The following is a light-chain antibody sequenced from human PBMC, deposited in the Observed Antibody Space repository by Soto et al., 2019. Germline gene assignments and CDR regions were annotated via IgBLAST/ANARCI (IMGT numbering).Light chain of an antibody. Sequence: DIVMTQSPDSLAVSLGERATINCKSSQSVLYSSNNKNYLAWYQQKPGQPPKLLIYWASTRESGVPDRFSGSGSGIDFPLTISSLQAEDVAVYYCQQYYSTPPWTFGQGNKVEIK. CDR1: QSVLYSSNNKNY. CDR3: QQYYSTPPWT. CDR2: WAS. V-gene: IGKV4-1*01. J-gene: IGKJ1*01.